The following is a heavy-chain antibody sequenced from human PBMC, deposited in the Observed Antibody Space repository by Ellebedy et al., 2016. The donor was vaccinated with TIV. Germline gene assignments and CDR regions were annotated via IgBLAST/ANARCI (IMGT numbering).Heavy chain of an antibody. CDR3: ARDCSGYCSGGSCYSCMDV. D-gene: IGHD2-15*01. V-gene: IGHV3-21*01. CDR1: GFTFSSYS. CDR2: ISSSSSYI. J-gene: IGHJ6*02. Sequence: GESLKISCAASGFTFSSYSMNWVRQAPGKGLEWVSSISSSSSYIYYADSVKGRFTISRDNAKNSLYLQMNSLRAEDTAVYYCARDCSGYCSGGSCYSCMDVWGQGTTVTVSS.